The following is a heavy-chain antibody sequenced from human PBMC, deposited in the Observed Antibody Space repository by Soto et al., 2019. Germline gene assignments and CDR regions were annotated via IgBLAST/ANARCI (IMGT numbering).Heavy chain of an antibody. D-gene: IGHD6-13*01. V-gene: IGHV3-23*01. Sequence: GGSLRLSCAASGFTFSSYAMSWVRQAPGKGLEWVSAISGSGGSTYYADSVKGRFTISRDNSKNTLYLQMNSLRAEDTAVYYCAKDLLAAAALYYYYYGMDVWGQGTTVTVSS. CDR1: GFTFSSYA. J-gene: IGHJ6*02. CDR2: ISGSGGST. CDR3: AKDLLAAAALYYYYYGMDV.